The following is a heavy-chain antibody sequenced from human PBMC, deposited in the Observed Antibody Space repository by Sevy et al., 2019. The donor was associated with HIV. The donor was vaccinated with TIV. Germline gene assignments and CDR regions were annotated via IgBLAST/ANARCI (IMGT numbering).Heavy chain of an antibody. J-gene: IGHJ4*02. Sequence: GGSLRLSCAASGFAFYDYSMSWIRQAPGKGLEWVATLSFGCGKINYADSVKGRFTISRDNSKNSFYLQMDNLRVEDTALYYCARXGCXRXHDYWGQGTRVTVSS. V-gene: IGHV3-23*01. D-gene: IGHD2-8*01. CDR3: ARXGCXRXHDY. CDR2: LSFGCGKI. CDR1: GFAFYDYS.